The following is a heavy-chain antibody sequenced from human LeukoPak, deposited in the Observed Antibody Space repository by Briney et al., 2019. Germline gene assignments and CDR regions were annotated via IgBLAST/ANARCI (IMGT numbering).Heavy chain of an antibody. CDR3: ARGGVSQDYFDY. D-gene: IGHD6-13*01. CDR1: GFTFSSYS. Sequence: GGSLRLSCAASGFTFSSYSMIWVRQAPGKGLEWVSSISSSSSYIYYADSVKGRFTISRDNAKNSLYLQMNSLRAEDTAVYYCARGGVSQDYFDYWGQGTLVTVSS. J-gene: IGHJ4*02. CDR2: ISSSSSYI. V-gene: IGHV3-21*01.